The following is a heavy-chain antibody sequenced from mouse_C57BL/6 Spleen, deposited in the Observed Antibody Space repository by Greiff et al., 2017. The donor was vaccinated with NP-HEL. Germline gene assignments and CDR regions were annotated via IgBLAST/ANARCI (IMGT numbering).Heavy chain of an antibody. J-gene: IGHJ4*01. CDR3: ARHLDYYSSSYGAMDY. CDR1: GFTFSSYG. V-gene: IGHV5-6*01. D-gene: IGHD1-1*01. CDR2: ISSGGSYT. Sequence: EVKLMESGGDLVKPGGSLKLSCAASGFTFSSYGMSWVRQTPDKRLEWVATISSGGSYTYYPDSVKGRFTISRDNAKNTLYLQMSSLKSEDTAMYYCARHLDYYSSSYGAMDYWGQGTSVTVSS.